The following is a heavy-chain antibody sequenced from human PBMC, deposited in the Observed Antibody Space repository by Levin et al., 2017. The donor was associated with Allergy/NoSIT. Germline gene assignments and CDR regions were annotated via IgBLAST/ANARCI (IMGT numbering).Heavy chain of an antibody. J-gene: IGHJ4*02. D-gene: IGHD6-19*01. CDR1: GFTFSDYG. V-gene: IGHV3-33*01. CDR2: IWYDGSNE. Sequence: GESLKISCAASGFTFSDYGMHWVRQAPGKGLEWVAVIWYDGSNESYGDSVKGRCTISRDNSKNTLYLQMSSLRAEDTAVYYCASWYTSAWLRDYWGQGTLVTVSS. CDR3: ASWYTSAWLRDY.